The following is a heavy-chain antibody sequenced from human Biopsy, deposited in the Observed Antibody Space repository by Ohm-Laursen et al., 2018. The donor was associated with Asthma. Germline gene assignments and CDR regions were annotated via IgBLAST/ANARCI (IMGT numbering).Heavy chain of an antibody. CDR1: EFTYGDYC. CDR3: TRREYSDSRISPIDL. D-gene: IGHD3-22*01. Sequence: SLRLSCAASEFTYGDYCMSWARQVPGKGLEWVANINHDGSEKNHVDSLKGRFTISRDNAKNSLYLQMNSLRAEDTAVYYCTRREYSDSRISPIDLWGHGTMVTVSS. V-gene: IGHV3-7*01. J-gene: IGHJ3*01. CDR2: INHDGSEK.